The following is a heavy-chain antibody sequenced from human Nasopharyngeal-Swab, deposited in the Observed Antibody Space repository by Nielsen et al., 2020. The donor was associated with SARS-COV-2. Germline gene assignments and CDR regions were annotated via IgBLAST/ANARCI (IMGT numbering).Heavy chain of an antibody. V-gene: IGHV3-21*01. CDR2: ISSSSSYI. D-gene: IGHD3-3*01. CDR1: GFTFNNYN. J-gene: IGHJ6*02. Sequence: GGSLRLSCAVSGFTFNNYNFNWVRQAPGKGLEWVSSISSSSSYIYYADSVKGRFTISRDNAKNSLYLQMNSLRAEDTAVYCCARDGLDYDFWSAYFMDVWGQGTTVTVSS. CDR3: ARDGLDYDFWSAYFMDV.